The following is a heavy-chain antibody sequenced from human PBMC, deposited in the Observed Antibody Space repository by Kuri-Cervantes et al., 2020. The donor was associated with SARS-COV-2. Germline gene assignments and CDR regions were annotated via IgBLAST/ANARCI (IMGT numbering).Heavy chain of an antibody. J-gene: IGHJ3*02. CDR1: GDTFMYRF. Sequence: SVKVSCKASGDTFMYRFLHWVRQAPGQAPEWMGWITPFNGNTKYAQKFQDRVTITRDRSMNTAYMELSSLRSEDTAMYYCARSGPGAISREDGALDIWGQGTMVTVSS. CDR3: ARSGPGAISREDGALDI. CDR2: ITPFNGNT. V-gene: IGHV1-45*02. D-gene: IGHD4/OR15-4a*01.